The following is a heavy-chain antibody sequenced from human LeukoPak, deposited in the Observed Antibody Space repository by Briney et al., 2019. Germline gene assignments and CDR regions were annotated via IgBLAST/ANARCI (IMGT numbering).Heavy chain of an antibody. CDR2: IQYDGSVK. V-gene: IGHV3-30*02. J-gene: IGHJ3*02. CDR1: GFTFSTYG. CDR3: ARGRWDGYNLLDAFDI. Sequence: PGGSPRLSRAASGFTFSTYGMHWVRQVPGKGLEWVTFIQYDGSVKLYGDSVKGRFTISRDNAKNSLFLQMNSLRAEDTAVYYCARGRWDGYNLLDAFDIWGQGTVVTVSS. D-gene: IGHD5-24*01.